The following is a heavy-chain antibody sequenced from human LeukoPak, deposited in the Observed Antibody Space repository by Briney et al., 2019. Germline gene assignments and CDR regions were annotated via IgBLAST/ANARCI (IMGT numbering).Heavy chain of an antibody. CDR2: ISYDGSNK. D-gene: IGHD3-16*01. V-gene: IGHV3-30*04. Sequence: GRSLRLSCAASGFTFSSYAMHWVRQAPGKGLEWVAVISYDGSNKYYADSVKGRFTISRDNSKNTLYLRMNSLRAEDTAVYYWAKDRGGGGGYFDYWGQGTLVTVSS. J-gene: IGHJ4*02. CDR3: AKDRGGGGGYFDY. CDR1: GFTFSSYA.